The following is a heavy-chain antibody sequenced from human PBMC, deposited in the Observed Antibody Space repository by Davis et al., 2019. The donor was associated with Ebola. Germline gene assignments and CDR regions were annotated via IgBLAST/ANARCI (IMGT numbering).Heavy chain of an antibody. CDR1: GFTFSNYA. Sequence: GESLKISCAASGFTFSNYAMSWVRQAPGKGLEWVSGISGSGATTYYADSVKGRFTISRDNSKNTLYLQMNSLRPDDTALYYCAKGGARYFYHYYGMDVWGQGTTVTVSS. CDR2: ISGSGATT. J-gene: IGHJ6*02. V-gene: IGHV3-23*01. D-gene: IGHD2/OR15-2a*01. CDR3: AKGGARYFYHYYGMDV.